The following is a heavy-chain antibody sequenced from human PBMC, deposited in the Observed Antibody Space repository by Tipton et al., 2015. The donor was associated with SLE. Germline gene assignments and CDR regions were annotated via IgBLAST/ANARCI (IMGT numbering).Heavy chain of an antibody. CDR3: ARESLTDGYTTLYYFDY. V-gene: IGHV4-34*01. Sequence: GLVKPSETLSLTCAVYGESFSGHYWSWIRQPPGKGLEWIGEINHSGSTNYNPSLKSRVTISVDTSKNQFSLILTSVTAADTAVYYCARESLTDGYTTLYYFDYWGQGNLVTVSS. J-gene: IGHJ4*02. CDR1: GESFSGHY. CDR2: INHSGST. D-gene: IGHD5-24*01.